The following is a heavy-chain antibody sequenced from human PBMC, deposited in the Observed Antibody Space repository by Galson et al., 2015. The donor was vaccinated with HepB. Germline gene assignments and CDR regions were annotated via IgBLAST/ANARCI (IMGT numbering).Heavy chain of an antibody. D-gene: IGHD6-6*01. J-gene: IGHJ4*02. CDR1: GDSVSSNSAA. Sequence: CAISGDSVSSNSAAWNWIRQSPSRGLEWLGRTYYRSKWYNDYAVSVKSRITINPDTSKNQFSLQLNSVTPADTAVYYCARGGGGLAARIFDYWGQGTLVTVSS. CDR3: ARGGGGLAARIFDY. CDR2: TYYRSKWYN. V-gene: IGHV6-1*01.